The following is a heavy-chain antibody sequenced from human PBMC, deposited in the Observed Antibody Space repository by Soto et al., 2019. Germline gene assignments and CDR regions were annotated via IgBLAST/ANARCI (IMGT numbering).Heavy chain of an antibody. CDR1: GGSISSYY. J-gene: IGHJ4*02. D-gene: IGHD3-9*01. V-gene: IGHV4-59*01. CDR3: ARAPSSRADILTGYYTD. CDR2: IYYSGST. Sequence: PSETLSLTCTVSGGSISSYYWSWIRHPPGKGLEWIGYIYYSGSTNYNPSLKSRVTISVDTSKNQFSLKLSSVTAADTAVYYCARAPSSRADILTGYYTDWGQGTLVTVSS.